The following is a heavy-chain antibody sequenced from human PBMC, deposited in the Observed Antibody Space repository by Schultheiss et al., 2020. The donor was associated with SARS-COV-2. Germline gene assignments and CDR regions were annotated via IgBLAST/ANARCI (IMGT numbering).Heavy chain of an antibody. J-gene: IGHJ4*02. CDR1: GFTFSDRT. CDR3: AKAEGAVSSSSDY. Sequence: GGSLRLSCAASGFTFSDRTMDWVRQAPGKGLEWVSAISPSGGKTYYEDSVTGRFSISRDNSKNTLYLQMSGLRAEDTAVYYCAKAEGAVSSSSDYWGQGTLVTVSS. V-gene: IGHV3-23*01. CDR2: ISPSGGKT. D-gene: IGHD6-6*01.